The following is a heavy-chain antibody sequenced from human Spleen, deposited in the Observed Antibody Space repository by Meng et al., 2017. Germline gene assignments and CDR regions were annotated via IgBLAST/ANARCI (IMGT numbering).Heavy chain of an antibody. CDR3: ARHSRSCNIASCSQWVMRGGVDI. V-gene: IGHV1-2*02. CDR2: INPNSGGT. Sequence: ASVKVSCKASGYTFTGYYMHWVRQAPGQGLEWMGWINPNSGGTNYAQKFQGRVTMTRDTSISTAYMELSRLRSDDTAMFYCARHSRSCNIASCSQWVMRGGVDIWGQGTMVTVSS. D-gene: IGHD2-21*01. CDR1: GYTFTGYY. J-gene: IGHJ3*02.